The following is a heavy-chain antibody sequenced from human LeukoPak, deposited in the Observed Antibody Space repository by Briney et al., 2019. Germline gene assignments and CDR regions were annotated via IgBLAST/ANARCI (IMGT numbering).Heavy chain of an antibody. CDR1: GGSVSNSSYY. V-gene: IGHV4-39*01. Sequence: PSETLSLTCTVSGGSVSNSSYYWGWIRQPPMMGLEWIVSIYYSGSTEYNLSLKSRVTISVDTSRNQFSLKLSSVTAADTAVYYCARHQSYGSGTYYAPFDYWGQGILVTVSS. CDR2: IYYSGST. D-gene: IGHD3-10*01. CDR3: ARHQSYGSGTYYAPFDY. J-gene: IGHJ4*02.